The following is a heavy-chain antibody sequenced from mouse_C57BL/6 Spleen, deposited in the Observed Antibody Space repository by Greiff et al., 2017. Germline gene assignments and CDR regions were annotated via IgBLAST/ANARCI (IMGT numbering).Heavy chain of an antibody. Sequence: QVQLQQPGAELVKPGASVKLSCKASGYTFTSYWMHWVKQRPGQGLEWIGMIPPNSGSTNYNEKFKSKAKLTVDKSSSTAYMQLSSLTSEDSAVDYCARNPYYYGSSPAMDYWGQGTSVTVSS. CDR3: ARNPYYYGSSPAMDY. CDR2: IPPNSGST. D-gene: IGHD1-1*01. CDR1: GYTFTSYW. V-gene: IGHV1-64*01. J-gene: IGHJ4*01.